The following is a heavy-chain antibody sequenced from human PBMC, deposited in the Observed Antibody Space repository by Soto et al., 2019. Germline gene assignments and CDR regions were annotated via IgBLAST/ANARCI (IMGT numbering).Heavy chain of an antibody. D-gene: IGHD2-15*01. Sequence: PGESLKISCKGSGYSFTSYWIGWVRQMPGKGLEWMGIIYPGDSDTRYSPSFQGQVTISADKSISTAYLQWSSLKASDTAMYYCARLGAVVTNYYYYGMDVWGQGTTVTVYS. V-gene: IGHV5-51*01. CDR2: IYPGDSDT. J-gene: IGHJ6*02. CDR1: GYSFTSYW. CDR3: ARLGAVVTNYYYYGMDV.